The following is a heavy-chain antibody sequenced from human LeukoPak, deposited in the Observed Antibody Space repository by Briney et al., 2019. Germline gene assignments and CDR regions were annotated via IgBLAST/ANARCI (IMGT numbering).Heavy chain of an antibody. V-gene: IGHV4-59*01. J-gene: IGHJ4*02. D-gene: IGHD2-21*01. Sequence: SETLSLTCTVSGGSISSYYWSWLRQPPGKGLEWIGYIYYSGSTNYNPSLKSRVTISVDTSKNQFSLKLSSVTAADTAVYYCARVRHSLFPRCFDYWGQGTLVTVSS. CDR3: ARVRHSLFPRCFDY. CDR1: GGSISSYY. CDR2: IYYSGST.